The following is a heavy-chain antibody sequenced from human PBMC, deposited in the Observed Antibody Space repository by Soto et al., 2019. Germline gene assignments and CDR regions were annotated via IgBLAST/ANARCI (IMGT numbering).Heavy chain of an antibody. CDR2: IMPVFRAP. V-gene: IGHV1-69*12. CDR3: ARDKDRLQLGGNYYYILDV. CDR1: GGTFSNSA. J-gene: IGHJ6*02. D-gene: IGHD5-12*01. Sequence: QVQLEQSGAEVEQPGSSVRVSCKASGGTFSNSAISWVRQAPGQGLEWMGGIMPVFRAPDYAQNFQGRVTITADESTSTAYMELHGLRSDDTAVYFCARDKDRLQLGGNYYYILDVWGQGTTVTVSS.